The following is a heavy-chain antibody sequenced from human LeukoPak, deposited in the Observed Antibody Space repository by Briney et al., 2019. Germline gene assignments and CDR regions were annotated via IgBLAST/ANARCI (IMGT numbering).Heavy chain of an antibody. Sequence: SETLSLTCTVSGGSISSSSYYWGWIRQPPGKGLEWIGSIHYSGSTNYNPSLKSRVTISVDTSKNQFSLKLSSVTAADTAVYYCARGYCSGGSCYSYYYYNYMDVWGKGTTVTVAS. D-gene: IGHD2-15*01. J-gene: IGHJ6*03. CDR1: GGSISSSSYY. CDR2: IHYSGST. CDR3: ARGYCSGGSCYSYYYYNYMDV. V-gene: IGHV4-39*07.